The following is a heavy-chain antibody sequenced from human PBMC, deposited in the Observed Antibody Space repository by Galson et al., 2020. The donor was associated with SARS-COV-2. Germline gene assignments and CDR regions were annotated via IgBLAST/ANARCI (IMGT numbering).Heavy chain of an antibody. CDR1: GFTFSSYA. CDR3: ARSEPPVEGGDCSSTSCWGWFDP. J-gene: IGHJ5*02. V-gene: IGHV3-30-3*01. CDR2: ISYAGSNK. D-gene: IGHD2-2*01. Sequence: TGGSLRLSCAASGFTFSSYAMHWVRQAPDTGLEWVAVISYAGSNKYYADSVKGRFTISRDNSKNTLYLQMNSLRAEDTAVYYCARSEPPVEGGDCSSTSCWGWFDPWGQGTLVTVSS.